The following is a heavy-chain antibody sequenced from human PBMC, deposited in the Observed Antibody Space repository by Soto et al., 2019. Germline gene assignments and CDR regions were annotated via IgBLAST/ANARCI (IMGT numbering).Heavy chain of an antibody. Sequence: SATXSLTCSVYVFSFSGYYFILIRQPPGKGLEWIGEINHSGSTNYNPSLKSRVTISVDTSKNQFSLKLSSVTAADTAVYYCARVRFNQLRLGPCSSTSCYRGWLDTWGQGTLVTV. J-gene: IGHJ5*02. CDR1: VFSFSGYY. D-gene: IGHD2-2*02. V-gene: IGHV4-34*01. CDR3: ARVRFNQLRLGPCSSTSCYRGWLDT. CDR2: INHSGST.